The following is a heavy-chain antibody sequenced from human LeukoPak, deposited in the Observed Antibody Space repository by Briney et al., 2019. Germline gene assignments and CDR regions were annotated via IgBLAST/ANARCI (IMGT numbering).Heavy chain of an antibody. D-gene: IGHD3-16*01. CDR1: GFTFSDFW. J-gene: IGHJ4*02. V-gene: IGHV3-7*01. CDR3: ARDWAWGGFDH. Sequence: GGSLRLSCAGSGFTFSDFWMTWVRQTPGKGLEWVANIKEDGTEKNLVDSVKGRFTVSRDNAKNTLYLQMNSLRVDDTAIYYCARDWAWGGFDHWGQGALVTVSP. CDR2: IKEDGTEK.